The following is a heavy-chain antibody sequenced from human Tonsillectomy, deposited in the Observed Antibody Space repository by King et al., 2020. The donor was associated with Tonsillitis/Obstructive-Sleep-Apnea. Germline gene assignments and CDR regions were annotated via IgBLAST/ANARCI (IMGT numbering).Heavy chain of an antibody. CDR1: GFTFSSYA. D-gene: IGHD6-13*01. V-gene: IGHV3-23*04. J-gene: IGHJ4*02. Sequence: EVQLVESGGGLVQPGGSLRLSCAASGFTFSSYAMSWVRQAPGKGLEWVSAISASGGSTYSADSVKGRFTISRDNSRNTLYLQMNSLRAEDTAVYYCAKRSLAAAGTSYYFDYWGQGTLVTVSS. CDR3: AKRSLAAAGTSYYFDY. CDR2: ISASGGST.